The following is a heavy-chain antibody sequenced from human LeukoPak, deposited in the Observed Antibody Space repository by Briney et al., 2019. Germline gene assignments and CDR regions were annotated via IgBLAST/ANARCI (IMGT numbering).Heavy chain of an antibody. D-gene: IGHD3-22*01. Sequence: SETLSLTCTVSGGSISSYYWSWIRQPPGKGLEWIGYIYYSGSTNYNPSLKSRVTISVGTSKNQFSLKLSSVTAADTAVYYCARSEVDYYDSSGLSYYYYYMDVWGKGTTVTVSS. J-gene: IGHJ6*03. CDR3: ARSEVDYYDSSGLSYYYYYMDV. V-gene: IGHV4-59*01. CDR2: IYYSGST. CDR1: GGSISSYY.